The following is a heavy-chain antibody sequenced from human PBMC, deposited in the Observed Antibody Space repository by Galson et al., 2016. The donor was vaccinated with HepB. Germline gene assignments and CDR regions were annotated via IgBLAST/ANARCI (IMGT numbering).Heavy chain of an antibody. CDR3: ARDELYHYYGMDV. J-gene: IGHJ6*02. CDR2: INPNSGAT. Sequence: SVKVSCKASGYTFSGYYIHWVRQAPGQGLEWMGWINPNSGATKYAQKFQGRVTMTRDTSISTAYMELGRLTFDDTAVYFCARDELYHYYGMDVWGQGTTVTVSS. CDR1: GYTFSGYY. D-gene: IGHD1-26*01. V-gene: IGHV1-2*02.